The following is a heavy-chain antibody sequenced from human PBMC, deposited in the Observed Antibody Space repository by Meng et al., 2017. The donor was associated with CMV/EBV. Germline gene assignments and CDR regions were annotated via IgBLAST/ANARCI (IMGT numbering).Heavy chain of an antibody. D-gene: IGHD6-13*01. Sequence: GESLKISCAASGFTFSSYGMHWVRQAPGKGLEWVAFIRYDGSNKYYADSVKGRFTISRDNSKNTLYLQMNSLRAEDTAVYYCAKDQEGNPYSSSLGGGGMDVWDQGTTVTVSS. J-gene: IGHJ6*02. CDR1: GFTFSSYG. CDR2: IRYDGSNK. CDR3: AKDQEGNPYSSSLGGGGMDV. V-gene: IGHV3-30*02.